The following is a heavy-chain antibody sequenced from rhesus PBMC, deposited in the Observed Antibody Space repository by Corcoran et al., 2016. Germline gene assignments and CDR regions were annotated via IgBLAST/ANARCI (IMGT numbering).Heavy chain of an antibody. CDR2: MSADGSNK. CDR3: TRFDV. V-gene: IGHV3-54*02. Sequence: EVQLVESGGGLVQPGGSLRLSCAGSGFTFRAFGIHWVRQAPGKGLEWVAVMSADGSNKYFADSVKDRFTISRDNSNNILYLQMNNLKLEDTAVYYCTRFDVWGPGVRVTVSS. J-gene: IGHJ5-1*01. CDR1: GFTFRAFG.